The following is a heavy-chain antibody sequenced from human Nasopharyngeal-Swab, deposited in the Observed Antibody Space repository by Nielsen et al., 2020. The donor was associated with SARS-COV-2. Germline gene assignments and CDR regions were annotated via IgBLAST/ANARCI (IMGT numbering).Heavy chain of an antibody. CDR3: TKDSGWLATF. V-gene: IGHV3-23*01. CDR2: IARSGTTT. J-gene: IGHJ6*02. Sequence: GESLKISCAASGFTFSKSDMSWVRQAPGKGLEWVSGIARSGTTTYYADSVKGRFTISRDNSKNTLYLQMNSLRAEDTALYYCTKDSGWLATFWGQGTAVTVSS. D-gene: IGHD6-19*01. CDR1: GFTFSKSD.